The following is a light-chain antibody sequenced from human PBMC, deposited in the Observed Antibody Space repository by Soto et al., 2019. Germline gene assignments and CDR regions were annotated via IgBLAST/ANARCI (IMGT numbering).Light chain of an antibody. V-gene: IGKV1-27*01. CDR3: QHYNDAPWA. CDR1: QGISNY. CDR2: AAS. J-gene: IGKJ1*01. Sequence: DIQMTQSPSSLSASVGDRVTITCRASQGISNYLAWYQQKPAKVPKLLIYAASTLQSGVTSRFSGSGSGTAFTLTISSLQPEDVATYYCQHYNDAPWAFGPGNKVEI.